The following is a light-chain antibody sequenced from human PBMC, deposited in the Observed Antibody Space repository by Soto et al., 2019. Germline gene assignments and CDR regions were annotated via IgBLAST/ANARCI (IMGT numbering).Light chain of an antibody. J-gene: IGKJ1*01. V-gene: IGKV3-15*01. CDR2: GAS. CDR3: QQYNNWPWT. Sequence: EIVMTQSPATLSVSPGERATLSCRASQSVSINLAWYQQKPGQAPRLLIYGASTRATDVPARFSGSGSGTEFTVTISSLQSEDFAVYYCQQYNNWPWTFGQGTKVEIK. CDR1: QSVSIN.